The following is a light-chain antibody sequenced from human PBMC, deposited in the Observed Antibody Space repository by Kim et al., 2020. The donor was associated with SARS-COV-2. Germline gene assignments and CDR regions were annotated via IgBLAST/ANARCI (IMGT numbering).Light chain of an antibody. Sequence: SYELTQPPSVSVSPGQTASITCSGDKLGAKYACWYHQKPGQSPVLVIYQDSKRPSGIPERFSGSNSGNTATLTISGTQAMDEADYYCQAWDSSTAVFGGG. CDR3: QAWDSSTAV. J-gene: IGLJ2*01. CDR2: QDS. CDR1: KLGAKY. V-gene: IGLV3-1*01.